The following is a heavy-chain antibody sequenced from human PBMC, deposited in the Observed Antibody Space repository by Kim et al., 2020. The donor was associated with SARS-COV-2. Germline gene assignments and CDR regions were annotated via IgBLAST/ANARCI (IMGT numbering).Heavy chain of an antibody. Sequence: SETLSLTCTVSGGSVSSGSYYWSWIRQPPGKGLEWIGYIYYSGSTNYNPSLKSRVTISVDTSKNQFSLKLSSVTAADTAVYYCARRRGELLLDYYYGMDVWGQGTTVTVSS. CDR3: ARRRGELLLDYYYGMDV. V-gene: IGHV4-61*01. CDR2: IYYSGST. D-gene: IGHD1-26*01. J-gene: IGHJ6*02. CDR1: GGSVSSGSYY.